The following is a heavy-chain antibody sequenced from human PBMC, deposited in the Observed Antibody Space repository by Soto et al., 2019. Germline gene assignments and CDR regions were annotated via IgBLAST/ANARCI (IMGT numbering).Heavy chain of an antibody. V-gene: IGHV4-39*01. CDR1: GDSIISSY. Sequence: PSETLSLTCSVSGDSIISSYWGWIRQPPGKGLEWIGSIYYSGSTYYNPSLKSRVTISVDTSKNQFSLKLSSVTAADTAVYYCARLRGDILTGYYYYYGMDVWGQGTTVTVSS. CDR3: ARLRGDILTGYYYYYGMDV. J-gene: IGHJ6*02. CDR2: IYYSGST. D-gene: IGHD3-9*01.